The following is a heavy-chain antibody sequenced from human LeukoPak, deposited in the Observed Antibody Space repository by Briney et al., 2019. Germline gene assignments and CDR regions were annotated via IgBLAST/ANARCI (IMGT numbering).Heavy chain of an antibody. V-gene: IGHV4-34*01. D-gene: IGHD2-2*01. CDR3: ARVGSSTSCGDY. CDR2: INHSGST. Sequence: PSETLSLTCAVYGGSFSSYYWSWIRQPPGKGLEWIGEINHSGSTNYNPSLKSRVTISVDTSKNQFSLKLSSVTAADTAMYYCARVGSSTSCGDYWGQGTLVTVSS. J-gene: IGHJ4*02. CDR1: GGSFSSYY.